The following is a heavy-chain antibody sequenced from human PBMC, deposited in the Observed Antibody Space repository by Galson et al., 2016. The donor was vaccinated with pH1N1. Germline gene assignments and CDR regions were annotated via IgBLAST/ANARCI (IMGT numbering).Heavy chain of an antibody. V-gene: IGHV3-9*01. CDR1: GFTFDDYA. CDR2: ISWNSGTL. J-gene: IGHJ5*02. Sequence: SLRLSCAASGFTFDDYAMHWVRQAPGKGLEWVSGISWNSGTLGYADSVKGRFTISRDNAKNSLYLQMNSLRAEDTALYYCAKDITHSTVTRTAGFYPWGQGTLVTVSS. D-gene: IGHD4-17*01. CDR3: AKDITHSTVTRTAGFYP.